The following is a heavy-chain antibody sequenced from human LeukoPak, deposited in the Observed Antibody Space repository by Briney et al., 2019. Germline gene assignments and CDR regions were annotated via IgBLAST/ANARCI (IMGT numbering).Heavy chain of an antibody. D-gene: IGHD1-26*01. Sequence: GGSLRLSCAASGFTVSSNYMSWVRQAPGKGLEWGSVIYSGGSTYYTDSVKGRFTISRDNSKNPLYLQMNSLSAEDTAVYYCARGGSYLSAFDIWGQGTMVTVSS. CDR3: ARGGSYLSAFDI. CDR1: GFTVSSNY. V-gene: IGHV3-53*01. J-gene: IGHJ3*02. CDR2: IYSGGST.